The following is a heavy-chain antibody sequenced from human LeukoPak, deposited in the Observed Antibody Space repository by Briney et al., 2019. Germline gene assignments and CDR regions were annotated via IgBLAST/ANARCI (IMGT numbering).Heavy chain of an antibody. D-gene: IGHD3-10*01. J-gene: IGHJ6*02. CDR3: ARDQLGYFGMDV. Sequence: GGSLRLSCAASGFTFSSYWMHWVRQAPGKGLFWVSRIISDASSTLYADSVKGRFTISRDNSKNTLYLQMSSLRAEDTAVYYCARDQLGYFGMDVWGQGTTVTVSS. V-gene: IGHV3-74*01. CDR1: GFTFSSYW. CDR2: IISDASST.